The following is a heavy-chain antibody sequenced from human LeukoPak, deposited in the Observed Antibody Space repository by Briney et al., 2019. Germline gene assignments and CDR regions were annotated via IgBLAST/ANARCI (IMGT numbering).Heavy chain of an antibody. Sequence: GGSLRLSCTASGFTFGGYAMSWVRQAPGKGLEWVGFIRSEAYGGTTEYAVSVKGRFTISRDDSKSIAYLQLNSLKAEDTAVYYCTRRESYDSSGYYHRIFDYWGGGTVVSVSS. CDR2: IRSEAYGGTT. V-gene: IGHV3-49*04. J-gene: IGHJ4*02. CDR3: TRRESYDSSGYYHRIFDY. CDR1: GFTFGGYA. D-gene: IGHD3-22*01.